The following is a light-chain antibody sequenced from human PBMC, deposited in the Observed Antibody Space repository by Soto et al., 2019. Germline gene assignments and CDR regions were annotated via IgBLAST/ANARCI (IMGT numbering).Light chain of an antibody. CDR3: QQYYSTPLT. CDR1: QSLLYSSNNKNY. Sequence: ILMTQSPDSVAVSLGERSTIDCMSSQSLLYSSNNKNYLAWYQQKPGQPPTLLIYWSSTRESGVPDRFSGSGSGTDFTLTISSLQAEDVAVYYCQQYYSTPLTFGGGTKVDIK. V-gene: IGKV4-1*01. J-gene: IGKJ4*01. CDR2: WSS.